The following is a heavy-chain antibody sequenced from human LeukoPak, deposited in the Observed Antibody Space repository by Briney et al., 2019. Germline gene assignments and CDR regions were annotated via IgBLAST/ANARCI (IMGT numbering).Heavy chain of an antibody. D-gene: IGHD6-19*01. V-gene: IGHV3-30*02. CDR1: RFTFSNYG. Sequence: PGGSLRLSCVASRFTFSNYGMHRVRPAPGKGLEWVAFIRYDGSNKYYADSVRGRITISRDNSKHTLYLQMNSLRAEDTAVYYCAKDSSSGWEADYWGQGTLVTVSS. J-gene: IGHJ4*02. CDR2: IRYDGSNK. CDR3: AKDSSSGWEADY.